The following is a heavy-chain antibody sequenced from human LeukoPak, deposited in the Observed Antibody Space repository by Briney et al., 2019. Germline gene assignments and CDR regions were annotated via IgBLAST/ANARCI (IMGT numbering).Heavy chain of an antibody. CDR3: AREIKLRDNYYYYYYMDV. Sequence: ASVKVSCKASGYTFTVYYMHWVRQAPGQGLEWMGWINPNSGGTNYAQKFQGRVTMTRDTSISTAYMELSRLRSDDTAVYYCAREIKLRDNYYYYYYMDVWGKGTTVTVSS. D-gene: IGHD1-1*01. CDR1: GYTFTVYY. J-gene: IGHJ6*03. V-gene: IGHV1-2*02. CDR2: INPNSGGT.